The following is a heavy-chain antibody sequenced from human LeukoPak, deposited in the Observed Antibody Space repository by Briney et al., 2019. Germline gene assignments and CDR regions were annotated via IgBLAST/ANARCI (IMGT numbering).Heavy chain of an antibody. CDR2: IYSGGTT. CDR3: ARDPSGSYFNGYFQY. D-gene: IGHD1-26*01. Sequence: GGSLRLSCVASGFTVSINYMSWVRQAPGKGLEWVSVIYSGGTTYYADSVRGRFTISRDNSKNTLYLQMNSLRVEDTAVYYCARDPSGSYFNGYFQYWGQGTLVTVSS. CDR1: GFTVSINY. J-gene: IGHJ1*01. V-gene: IGHV3-66*01.